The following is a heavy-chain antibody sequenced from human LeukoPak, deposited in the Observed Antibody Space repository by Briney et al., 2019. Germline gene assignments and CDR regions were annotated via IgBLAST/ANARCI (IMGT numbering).Heavy chain of an antibody. CDR2: IYETGHT. V-gene: IGHV4-59*01. D-gene: IGHD3-3*01. Sequence: PSETLSLTCTVSGGSINNYYWSWIRQPPGKGLEWIAYIYETGHTGYNPSLKTRVTISVDTSKNQFSLKLSSVTAADTAVYYCARGRGAYYDFWSGYQEHLNWFDPWGQGTLVTVSS. CDR1: GGSINNYY. J-gene: IGHJ5*02. CDR3: ARGRGAYYDFWSGYQEHLNWFDP.